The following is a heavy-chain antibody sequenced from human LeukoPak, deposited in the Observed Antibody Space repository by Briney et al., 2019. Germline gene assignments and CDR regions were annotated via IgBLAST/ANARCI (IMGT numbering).Heavy chain of an antibody. CDR2: INNSGST. V-gene: IGHV4-34*01. D-gene: IGHD3-10*01. J-gene: IGHJ6*03. Sequence: PSETLSLSCADYGGSFSGYYWSWIRQPPGKGLEWIGEINNSGSTNYNPSLKRRVTISVDTTKNQFSLKLSSVNAADTAVYYCASGRMVRGVPYYYYMDVWRKGTTVTVSS. CDR1: GGSFSGYY. CDR3: ASGRMVRGVPYYYYMDV.